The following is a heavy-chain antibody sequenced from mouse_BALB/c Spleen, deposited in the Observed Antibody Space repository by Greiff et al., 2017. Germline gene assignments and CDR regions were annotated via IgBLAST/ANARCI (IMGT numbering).Heavy chain of an antibody. CDR1: GYAFTNYL. Sequence: QVQLQQSGAELVRPGTSVKVSCKASGYAFTNYLIEWVKQRPGQGLEWIGVINPGSGGTNYNEKFKGKATLTADKSSSTAYMQLSSLTSDDSAVYFCARSRGQGFAYWGQGTLVTVSA. J-gene: IGHJ3*01. CDR2: INPGSGGT. D-gene: IGHD3-3*01. CDR3: ARSRGQGFAY. V-gene: IGHV1-54*01.